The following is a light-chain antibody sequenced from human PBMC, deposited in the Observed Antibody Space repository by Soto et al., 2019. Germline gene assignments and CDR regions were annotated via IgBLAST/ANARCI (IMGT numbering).Light chain of an antibody. Sequence: EILLTQSPGTLSLSPGERATLSCRASQSVSSRSLAWYQQKPGHAPRLLLYGASTRATGIPVRLSGSGFGTDFTLTISSMQSEDFAVYYCQQYKNRPLFGHGTRLEIK. J-gene: IGKJ5*01. CDR3: QQYKNRPL. CDR1: QSVSSRS. V-gene: IGKV3-15*01. CDR2: GAS.